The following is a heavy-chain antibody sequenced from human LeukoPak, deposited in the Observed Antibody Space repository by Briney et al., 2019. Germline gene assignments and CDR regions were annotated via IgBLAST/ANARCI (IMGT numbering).Heavy chain of an antibody. CDR2: ISWNSGSI. CDR3: VRRYMATSAEDFDY. V-gene: IGHV3-9*01. J-gene: IGHJ4*02. Sequence: PGRSLRLSCAASGFTFDDYAMHWVRQAPGKGLEWVSGISWNSGSIGYADSVKGRLTISRDNAKNSLYLQMNTLRAEDTAVYYCVRRYMATSAEDFDYWGQGTLVTVFS. D-gene: IGHD3-16*02. CDR1: GFTFDDYA.